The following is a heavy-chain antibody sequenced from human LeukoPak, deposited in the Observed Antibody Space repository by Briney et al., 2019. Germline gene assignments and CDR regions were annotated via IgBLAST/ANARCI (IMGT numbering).Heavy chain of an antibody. CDR1: GFTFSSYG. V-gene: IGHV3-33*06. D-gene: IGHD3-16*02. CDR3: AKDEAARLYLDY. CDR2: IWYDGSNK. Sequence: PGRSLRLSCAASGFTFSSYGMHRVRQAPGKGLEWVAVIWYDGSNKYYADSVKGRFTISRDNSKNTLYLQMNSLRAEDTAVYYCAKDEAARLYLDYWGQGTLVTVSS. J-gene: IGHJ4*02.